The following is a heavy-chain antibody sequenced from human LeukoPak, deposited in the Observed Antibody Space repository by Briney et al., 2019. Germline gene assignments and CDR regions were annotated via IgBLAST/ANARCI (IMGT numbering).Heavy chain of an antibody. CDR3: AKDGGKVDPMED. D-gene: IGHD3-16*01. Sequence: HPGGSLRLSCAASGFTFSGYAMNWVRQAPGKGLEWVSAISRSGGDTYYTDSVKGRFTISRDNSKNTLYLQINSLRVEDTAIYYCAKDGGKVDPMEDWGQGTLVIVSS. V-gene: IGHV3-23*01. CDR1: GFTFSGYA. CDR2: ISRSGGDT. J-gene: IGHJ4*02.